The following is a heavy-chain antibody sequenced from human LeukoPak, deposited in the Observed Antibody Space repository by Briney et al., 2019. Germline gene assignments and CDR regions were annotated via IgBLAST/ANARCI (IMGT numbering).Heavy chain of an antibody. J-gene: IGHJ5*02. CDR3: ARDRGPAHSGWHGPPSNWFDP. V-gene: IGHV1-69*13. D-gene: IGHD6-19*01. Sequence: ASVKVSCKASGGTFSSYAISWVRQDPGQGLEWMGGIIPIFGTANYAQKFQGRVTITADEPTSTAYMELSSLRSEDTAVYYCARDRGPAHSGWHGPPSNWFDPWGQGTLVTVSS. CDR2: IIPIFGTA. CDR1: GGTFSSYA.